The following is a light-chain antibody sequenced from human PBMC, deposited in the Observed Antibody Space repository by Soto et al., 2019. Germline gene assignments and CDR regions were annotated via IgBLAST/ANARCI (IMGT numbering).Light chain of an antibody. V-gene: IGKV3-11*01. Sequence: EIVLTLSPATVSLPPGERATLSCRASQSVSSYLAWYQQKPGQAPRLLIYDASNRATGIPARFSGSGSGTDFTLTISSLEPEDFAVYYCQQRSNWPLTFGPGTKVDI. CDR2: DAS. J-gene: IGKJ3*01. CDR1: QSVSSY. CDR3: QQRSNWPLT.